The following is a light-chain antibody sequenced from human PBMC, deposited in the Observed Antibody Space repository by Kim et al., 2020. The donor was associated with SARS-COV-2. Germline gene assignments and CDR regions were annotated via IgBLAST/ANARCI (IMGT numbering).Light chain of an antibody. J-gene: IGKJ1*01. CDR2: GAS. V-gene: IGKV3-15*01. CDR3: QQYNNWPPVT. CDR1: QSVSSN. Sequence: SPGERATLSCRASQSVSSNLAWYQQKPGQAPRLLIYGASTRATGIPAMFSGSGSGTEFTLTISSLQSEDFAVYYCQQYNNWPPVTFGQGTKVDIK.